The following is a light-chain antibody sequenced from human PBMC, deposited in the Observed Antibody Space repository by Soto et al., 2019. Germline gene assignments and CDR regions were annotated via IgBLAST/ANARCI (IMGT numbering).Light chain of an antibody. CDR2: DES. CDR3: QQYDNIPT. J-gene: IGKJ4*01. Sequence: DIQMTQSPSSLAASVGDRVTITCQASQDISNYLNWYQQKPGKAPKLLIYDESNLETGVPSRFSGSGSGTDFTFTISSLQPEDIATYYCQQYDNIPTFGGGTKVEIK. V-gene: IGKV1-33*01. CDR1: QDISNY.